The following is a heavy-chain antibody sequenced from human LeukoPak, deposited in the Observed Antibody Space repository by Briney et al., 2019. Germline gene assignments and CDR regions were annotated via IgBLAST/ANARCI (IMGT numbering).Heavy chain of an antibody. Sequence: GGSLRLSCAASGFTFSTYAMSWVRQAPGKGLEGVSTVSTSGGSTYYADSVKGRFTISRDNSKNTQYLQMNSLRAEDTAIYYCLGYCSGGRCYSGGHWGQGTLVTVSS. CDR2: VSTSGGST. CDR3: LGYCSGGRCYSGGH. J-gene: IGHJ4*02. D-gene: IGHD2-15*01. CDR1: GFTFSTYA. V-gene: IGHV3-23*01.